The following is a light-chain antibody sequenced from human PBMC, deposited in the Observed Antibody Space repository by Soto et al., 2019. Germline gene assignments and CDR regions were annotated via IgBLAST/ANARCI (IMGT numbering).Light chain of an antibody. J-gene: IGKJ1*01. CDR2: KAS. CDR3: QQYYSYWT. Sequence: DIQMTQYPSTLSASVGDRVIITCRASQSISSWLAWYQQKPGKAPKLLISKASNLESGVPSRFSGSGSGTEFTLTVSSLQPDDFATYYCQQYYSYWTFGQGTNVELK. CDR1: QSISSW. V-gene: IGKV1-5*03.